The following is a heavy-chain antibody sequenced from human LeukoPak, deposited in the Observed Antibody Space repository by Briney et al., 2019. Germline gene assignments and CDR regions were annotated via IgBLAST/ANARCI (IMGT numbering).Heavy chain of an antibody. D-gene: IGHD2-21*01. J-gene: IGHJ4*02. CDR3: ARDPYGGNWFDY. CDR1: GFTVSSNY. V-gene: IGHV3-66*01. Sequence: GGSLRLSCAASGFTVSSNYMSWVRQAPGKGLEWVAVIYSGGSTDYADSVKGRFTISRDNSKNTLYLQMNSLRAEDTAVYYCARDPYGGNWFDYWGQGTLVTVSS. CDR2: IYSGGST.